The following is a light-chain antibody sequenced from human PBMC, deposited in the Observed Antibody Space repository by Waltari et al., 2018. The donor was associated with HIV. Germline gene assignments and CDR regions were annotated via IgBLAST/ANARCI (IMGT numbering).Light chain of an antibody. V-gene: IGLV1-44*01. CDR1: TPNIGSST. CDR3: STRDDRLNGVV. J-gene: IGLJ2*01. Sequence: QSVLTQPPSASGAPGQRVTISCSGSTPNIGSSTVNWYQQFPRAAPTLLIYADTQRPSGVPDRFSGSKSGTSASLVISGLQSEDEADYYCSTRDDRLNGVVFGGGTRLTVV. CDR2: ADT.